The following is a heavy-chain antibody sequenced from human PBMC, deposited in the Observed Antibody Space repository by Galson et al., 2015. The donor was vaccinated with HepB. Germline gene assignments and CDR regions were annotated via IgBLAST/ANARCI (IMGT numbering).Heavy chain of an antibody. V-gene: IGHV3-21*01. CDR2: ISSNGNFT. J-gene: IGHJ4*02. CDR3: ARGTGYSYGPFDY. Sequence: SLRLSCAASGFTFSDYSLNWVRQAPGKGLEWVSFISSNGNFTYQADSVRGRFAISRDNAKNFLYLQMSSLRAEDTAVYYCARGTGYSYGPFDYWGQGTLVSVSS. D-gene: IGHD5-18*01. CDR1: GFTFSDYS.